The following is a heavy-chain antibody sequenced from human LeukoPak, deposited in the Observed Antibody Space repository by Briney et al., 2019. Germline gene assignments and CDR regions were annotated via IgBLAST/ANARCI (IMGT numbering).Heavy chain of an antibody. Sequence: GGSLRLSCAASRFTFDDYAMHWVRQAPGKGLEWVSLISGDGGSTYYADSVKGRFTISRDNSKNSLYLQMNSLRTEDTALYYCAKDIFDYDFWSGYDWGQGTLVTVSS. D-gene: IGHD3-3*01. CDR3: AKDIFDYDFWSGYD. CDR2: ISGDGGST. V-gene: IGHV3-43*02. CDR1: RFTFDDYA. J-gene: IGHJ4*02.